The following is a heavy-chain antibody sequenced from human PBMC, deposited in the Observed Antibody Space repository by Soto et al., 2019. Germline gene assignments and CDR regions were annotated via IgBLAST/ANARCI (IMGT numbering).Heavy chain of an antibody. D-gene: IGHD6-19*01. CDR3: ARLAEAGPRPKHPIGLDP. J-gene: IGHJ5*02. CDR2: SYYSGST. Sequence: SETLSLTYTVSGGTIINYCCSWIMQPPGKGLEWIGYSYYSGSTNYNPSLKSRVTISVDTSKNQFSLKLSYVTAADTAVYYCARLAEAGPRPKHPIGLDPWGQGTLDTGSS. CDR1: GGTIINYC. V-gene: IGHV4-59*08.